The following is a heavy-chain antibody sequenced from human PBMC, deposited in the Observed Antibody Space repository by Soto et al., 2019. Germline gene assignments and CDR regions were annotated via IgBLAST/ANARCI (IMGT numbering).Heavy chain of an antibody. Sequence: QVQLVESGGGVVQPGRSLRLSCAASGFTFSSYGMHWVRQAPGKGLEWVAVISYDGSNKYYADSVKGRFTISRDNSKNSLYLQMNSLRAEDTAVYYCAQDHGRWLRSFGYWGQGTLVTVSS. CDR2: ISYDGSNK. V-gene: IGHV3-30*18. J-gene: IGHJ4*02. CDR3: AQDHGRWLRSFGY. D-gene: IGHD5-12*01. CDR1: GFTFSSYG.